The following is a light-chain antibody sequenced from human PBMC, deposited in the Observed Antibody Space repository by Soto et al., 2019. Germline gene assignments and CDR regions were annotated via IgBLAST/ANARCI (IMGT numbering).Light chain of an antibody. CDR1: ISNIGGNT. CDR3: AAWDDSLNGWV. Sequence: QAVVTQPPSASGTPGQRVTITSSGSISNIGGNTVNWYQQVPGTAPKLVIYNNNQRPSGVPDRFSGSKSGTSASLAISGLQSEDEADYYCAAWDDSLNGWVFGGGTKLTVL. V-gene: IGLV1-44*01. J-gene: IGLJ3*02. CDR2: NNN.